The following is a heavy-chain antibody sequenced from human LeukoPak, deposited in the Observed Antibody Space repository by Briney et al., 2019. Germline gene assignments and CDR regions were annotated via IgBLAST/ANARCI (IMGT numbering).Heavy chain of an antibody. V-gene: IGHV3-30*03. CDR3: ARDLSPVVRASPMGY. J-gene: IGHJ4*02. Sequence: PGGSLRLSCAASGFTFSTYGMHWVRQAPGKGLEWVALITYDGYYKYYSDSVKGRFTISSDTSKNTLSLQMNSLRAEDTALYYCARDLSPVVRASPMGYWGQGTLVTVSS. CDR1: GFTFSTYG. CDR2: ITYDGYYK. D-gene: IGHD3-10*01.